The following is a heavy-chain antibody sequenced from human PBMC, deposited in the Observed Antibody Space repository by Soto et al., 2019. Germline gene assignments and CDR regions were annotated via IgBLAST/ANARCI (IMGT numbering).Heavy chain of an antibody. CDR2: FHWSCDE. CDR3: ARGRAARPVFAFDI. V-gene: IGHV2-5*01. Sequence: QGTLKESGPTLVKPTQTLTLTCSFSGFSLSTRGVGVGWIRQPPGKALEWLDHFHWSCDEHYRPNLKSRLSITEDTSKHQVVLTRTEKDPVDTATYYCARGRAARPVFAFDIWGQGTMVTVSS. CDR1: GFSLSTRGVG. J-gene: IGHJ3*02. D-gene: IGHD6-6*01.